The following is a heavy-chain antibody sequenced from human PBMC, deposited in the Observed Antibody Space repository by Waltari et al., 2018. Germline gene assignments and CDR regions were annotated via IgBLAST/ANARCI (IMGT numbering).Heavy chain of an antibody. V-gene: IGHV1-8*03. CDR1: GYTFTSYD. J-gene: IGHJ5*02. D-gene: IGHD4-17*01. CDR3: ARDYGGNSGWFDP. Sequence: QVQLVQSGAEVKKPGASVKVSCKASGYTFTSYDMNWVRQAPGQGLEWLGWINPTNGTTGYPQKFQGRVTITRDTSISTAYMELSSLRSEDTAVYYCARDYGGNSGWFDPWGQGTLVTVSS. CDR2: INPTNGTT.